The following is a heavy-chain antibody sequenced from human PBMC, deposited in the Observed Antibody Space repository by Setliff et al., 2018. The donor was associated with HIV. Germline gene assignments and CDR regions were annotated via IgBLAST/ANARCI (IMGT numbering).Heavy chain of an antibody. CDR2: IRFSGGS. J-gene: IGHJ4*02. V-gene: IGHV4-4*07. Sequence: SETLSLTCSVSGASVSDHHWTWIRQTAEKRLEYIGRIRFSGGSNYNPSLSSRVTMSVDTSNNQFSPRLKSVTSADTAVYYCARLRSSNGLFCLLDSWGQGTRVTVSS. D-gene: IGHD2-8*01. CDR1: GASVSDHH. CDR3: ARLRSSNGLFCLLDS.